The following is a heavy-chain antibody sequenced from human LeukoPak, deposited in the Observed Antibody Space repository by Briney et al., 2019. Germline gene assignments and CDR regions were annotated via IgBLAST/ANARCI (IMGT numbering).Heavy chain of an antibody. Sequence: SETLSLTCAVYGGSFSGYYWSWIRQPPGKGLEWIGEINHSGSTNYNPSLKSRVTISVDTSKNQFSLKLSSVTAADTAVCYCAREPRIYGMDVWGQGTTVTVSS. CDR1: GGSFSGYY. V-gene: IGHV4-34*01. CDR3: AREPRIYGMDV. J-gene: IGHJ6*02. CDR2: INHSGST.